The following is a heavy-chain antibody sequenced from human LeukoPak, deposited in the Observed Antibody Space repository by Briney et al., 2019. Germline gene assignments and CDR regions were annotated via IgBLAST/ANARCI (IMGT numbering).Heavy chain of an antibody. D-gene: IGHD3-10*01. CDR1: GGSISSGSYY. J-gene: IGHJ5*02. Sequence: SETLSLTCTVSGGSISSGSYYWSWIRQPAGKGLEWIGRIYTSGSTDYNPSLKSRVTMSVDTSKNQFSLKLSSVTAADTAVYSCARGSVRGEFDPWGQGTLVTVSS. CDR3: ARGSVRGEFDP. CDR2: IYTSGST. V-gene: IGHV4-61*02.